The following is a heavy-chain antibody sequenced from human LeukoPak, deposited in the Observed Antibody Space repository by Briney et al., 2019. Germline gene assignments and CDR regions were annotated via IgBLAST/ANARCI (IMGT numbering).Heavy chain of an antibody. CDR1: GYTLTELS. V-gene: IGHV1-24*01. J-gene: IGHJ5*02. D-gene: IGHD2-15*01. CDR2: FDPEDGET. CDR3: ATVPRGYCSGGSCMTNWFDP. Sequence: ASVKVSCKVSGYTLTELSMHWVRQAPGKGLEWMGGFDPEDGETIYAQKFQGRVTMTEDTSTDTAYMELSSLRSEDTAVYYCATVPRGYCSGGSCMTNWFDPWGQGTLVTVSS.